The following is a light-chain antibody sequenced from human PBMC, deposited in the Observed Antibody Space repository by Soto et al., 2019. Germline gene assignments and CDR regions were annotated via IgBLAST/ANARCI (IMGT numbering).Light chain of an antibody. CDR3: QQYNNWPPWT. V-gene: IGKV3-15*01. CDR2: SAS. J-gene: IGKJ1*01. Sequence: EIVMTHSPSTLSVTPGERVTLSCRASQSVTSNLAWYQQKPGQAPRLLIYSASTRATGIPARFSGSGSGTEFTLTISSLKSEDFAVYYCQQYNNWPPWTFGQGTKVDIK. CDR1: QSVTSN.